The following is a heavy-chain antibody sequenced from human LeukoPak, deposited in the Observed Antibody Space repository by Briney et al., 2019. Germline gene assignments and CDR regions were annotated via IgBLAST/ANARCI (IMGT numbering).Heavy chain of an antibody. CDR3: ARDRAPLGSSSWYCDY. V-gene: IGHV3-30*04. J-gene: IGHJ4*02. D-gene: IGHD6-13*01. CDR1: GFTFSSYA. Sequence: PGGSLRLSCAASGFTFSSYAMHWVRQAPGKGLEWVAVISYDGSNKYYADSVKGRFTISRDNSKNTLYLQMNSLRAEDTAVYYCARDRAPLGSSSWYCDYWGQGTLVTVSS. CDR2: ISYDGSNK.